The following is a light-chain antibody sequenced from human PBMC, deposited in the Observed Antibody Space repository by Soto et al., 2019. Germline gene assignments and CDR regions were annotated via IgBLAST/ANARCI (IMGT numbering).Light chain of an antibody. CDR3: SSYTNINTRACV. CDR1: MGHMGSYNR. V-gene: IGLV2-14*01. Sequence: TQAACVCGSPGQSITISCTATMGHMGSYNRVSWYQQHPGKAPKVIIYEVTDRPSGVSNRFSGSKSGNTASLTISGLQAEEEAEYYCSSYTNINTRACVFGTGTKVTVL. J-gene: IGLJ1*01. CDR2: EVT.